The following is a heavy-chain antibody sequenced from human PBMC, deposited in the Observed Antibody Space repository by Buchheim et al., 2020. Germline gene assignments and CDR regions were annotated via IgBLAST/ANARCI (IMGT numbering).Heavy chain of an antibody. CDR2: ISSSGTTI. CDR1: GFTFRGYG. D-gene: IGHD6-6*01. J-gene: IGHJ4*02. CDR3: ARGGATRPDY. Sequence: EVQLVESGGGLVQPGGSLRLSCAASGFTFRGYGINWVRQAPRKGLEWVSYISSSGTTINYADSVRGRFTISRDKAKNTLYLQMNSLRAEDTAVYYCARGGATRPDYWGQGTL. V-gene: IGHV3-48*01.